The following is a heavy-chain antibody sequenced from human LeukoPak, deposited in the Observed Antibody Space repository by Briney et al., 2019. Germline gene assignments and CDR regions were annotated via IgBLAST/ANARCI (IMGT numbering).Heavy chain of an antibody. CDR3: ARANGGALGS. CDR2: INPDSGNT. D-gene: IGHD4-23*01. CDR1: GYTFTAYY. V-gene: IGHV1-18*04. Sequence: ASEKVSGKASGYTFTAYYMQWVPQAPRQVREWMGWINPDSGNTNYAQKLQGRVTMTTDSSTSTAYMALRSLRSDDTAVYYCARANGGALGSWGQGTLVTVSS. J-gene: IGHJ4*02.